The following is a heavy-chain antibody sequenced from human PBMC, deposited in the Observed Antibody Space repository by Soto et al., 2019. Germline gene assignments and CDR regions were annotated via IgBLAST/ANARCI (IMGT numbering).Heavy chain of an antibody. CDR3: ATPAEGMDTSRTKGRTL. Sequence: VASVKVSCKASGGTFSNSAIIWERQAPGQGREWVGGILPIYRTPNYAQKFQGRLTISADEFSGTAYMELHSLRSEDTAVYYCATPAEGMDTSRTKGRTLWGQGXLVTGS. J-gene: IGHJ4*02. CDR2: ILPIYRTP. V-gene: IGHV1-69*13. CDR1: GGTFSNSA. D-gene: IGHD5-18*01.